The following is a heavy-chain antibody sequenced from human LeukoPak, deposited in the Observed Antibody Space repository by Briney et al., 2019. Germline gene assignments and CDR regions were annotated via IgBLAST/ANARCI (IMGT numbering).Heavy chain of an antibody. CDR3: AREGSGYDILTGYSPRAGMDV. CDR2: ISYDGSNK. Sequence: QAGGSLRLSCAASGFIFSNYAIHWVRQAPGKGLEWVAVISYDGSNKYYADSVKGRFTISRDISKNTLYLQMNSLRAEDTAVYYCAREGSGYDILTGYSPRAGMDVWGQGTTITVSS. D-gene: IGHD3-9*01. CDR1: GFIFSNYA. V-gene: IGHV3-30*04. J-gene: IGHJ6*02.